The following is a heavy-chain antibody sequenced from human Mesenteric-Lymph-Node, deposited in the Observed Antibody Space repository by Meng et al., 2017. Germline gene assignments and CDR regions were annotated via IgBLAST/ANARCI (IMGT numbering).Heavy chain of an antibody. CDR2: IYYSGST. CDR1: GGSISSSSYY. V-gene: IGHV4-39*07. Sequence: SETLSLTCTVSGGSISSSSYYWGWIRQPPGKGLEWIGSIYYSGSTYYNPSLKSRVTISVDTSKNQFSLKLSSVTAADTAVYYCARGYYDYVWGSYRYAKFDYWGQGTQVT. J-gene: IGHJ4*02. D-gene: IGHD3-16*02. CDR3: ARGYYDYVWGSYRYAKFDY.